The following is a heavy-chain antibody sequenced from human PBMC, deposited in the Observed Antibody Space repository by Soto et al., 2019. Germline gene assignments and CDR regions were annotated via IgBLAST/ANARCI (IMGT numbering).Heavy chain of an antibody. Sequence: EVQLVESGGGLVKPGGSLRLSCAASGFTFSSYSMNWVRQAPGKGLEWVSSITSSSSYINYADAVKGRITNTRDNAKSSLYLQTNSLRAEDTAVYYCARATVTTGRIGGFEMWGQGTMVTVSS. CDR2: ITSSSSYI. CDR1: GFTFSSYS. J-gene: IGHJ3*02. D-gene: IGHD4-17*01. CDR3: ARATVTTGRIGGFEM. V-gene: IGHV3-21*01.